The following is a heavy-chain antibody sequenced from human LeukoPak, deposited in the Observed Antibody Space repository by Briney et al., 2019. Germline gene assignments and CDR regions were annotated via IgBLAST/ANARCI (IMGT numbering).Heavy chain of an antibody. V-gene: IGHV3-7*01. CDR1: GFTFSSYW. CDR2: IKQDGSEK. CDR3: ARGHTAVTRHFDF. J-gene: IGHJ4*02. Sequence: LTGGSLRLSCAASGFTFSSYWMSWVRQAPGKGLEWVANIKQDGSEKYYVDSVKGRFTISRDNAKNSLYLQMNSLRAEDTAVYYCARGHTAVTRHFDFWGQGTLVTVSS. D-gene: IGHD4-17*01.